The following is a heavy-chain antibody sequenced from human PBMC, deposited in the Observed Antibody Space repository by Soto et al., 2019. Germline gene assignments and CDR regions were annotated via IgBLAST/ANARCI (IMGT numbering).Heavy chain of an antibody. Sequence: SETLSLTCTVSGGSISSYYWSWIRQPPGKGLEWIGYIYYSGSTNYNPSLKSRVTISVDTSKSQFSLKLSSVTAADTAVYYCAFDSSGYYYSPYYFDYWGQGTLVTVSS. CDR2: IYYSGST. CDR1: GGSISSYY. J-gene: IGHJ4*02. D-gene: IGHD3-22*01. CDR3: AFDSSGYYYSPYYFDY. V-gene: IGHV4-59*08.